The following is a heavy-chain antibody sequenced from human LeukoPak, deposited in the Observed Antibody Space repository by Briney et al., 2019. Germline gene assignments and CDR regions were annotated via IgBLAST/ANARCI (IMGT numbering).Heavy chain of an antibody. V-gene: IGHV3-53*04. CDR1: GFTFSSYA. CDR2: IYSGGST. Sequence: GGSLRLSCAASGFTFSSYAMHWVRQAPGKGLEWVSVIYSGGSTYYADSVKGRFTISRHNSKNTLYLQMNSLRAEDTAVYYCARHCSGGSCYDHDYWGQGTLVTVSS. D-gene: IGHD2-15*01. J-gene: IGHJ4*02. CDR3: ARHCSGGSCYDHDY.